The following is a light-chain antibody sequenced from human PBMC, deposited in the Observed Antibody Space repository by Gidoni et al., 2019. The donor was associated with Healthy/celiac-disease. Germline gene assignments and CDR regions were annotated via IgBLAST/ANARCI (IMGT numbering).Light chain of an antibody. Sequence: DIVMTQSPLSLPVTPGEPASISCRSSQSLLHSNGYNYLDCYLQKPGQSPQLLIYLGSNRASGVPDRFSGSGSGTDFTLKISRVEAEDVGVYYCMQALQTPYTVGQGTKLEIK. CDR1: QSLLHSNGYNY. V-gene: IGKV2-28*01. CDR3: MQALQTPYT. CDR2: LGS. J-gene: IGKJ2*01.